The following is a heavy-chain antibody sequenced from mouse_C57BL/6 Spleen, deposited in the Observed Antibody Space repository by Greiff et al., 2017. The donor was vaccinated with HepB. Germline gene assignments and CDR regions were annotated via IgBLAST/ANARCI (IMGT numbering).Heavy chain of an antibody. CDR1: GYTFTDHT. CDR2: IYPRDGST. Sequence: VQLQQSDAELVKPGASVKISCKVSGYTFTDHTIHWMKQRPEQGLEWIGYIYPRDGSTKYNEKFKGKATLTADNSSSTAYMQLNSLTSEDSAVYFCARRDYGSGYAMDYWGQGTSVTVSS. V-gene: IGHV1-78*01. J-gene: IGHJ4*01. D-gene: IGHD1-1*01. CDR3: ARRDYGSGYAMDY.